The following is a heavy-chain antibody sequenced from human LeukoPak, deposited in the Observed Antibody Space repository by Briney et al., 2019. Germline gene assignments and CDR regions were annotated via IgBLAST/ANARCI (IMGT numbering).Heavy chain of an antibody. J-gene: IGHJ4*02. V-gene: IGHV4-59*08. CDR3: ARHEITMVRGVTFYFDY. D-gene: IGHD3-10*01. CDR2: IYYSGST. CDR1: GGSISSYY. Sequence: PSETLSLTCTVSGGSISSYYWSWIRQPAGKGLEWIGRIYYSGSTNYNPSLKSRVTISVDTSKNQFSLKLSSVTAADTAVYYCARHEITMVRGVTFYFDYWGQGTLVTVSS.